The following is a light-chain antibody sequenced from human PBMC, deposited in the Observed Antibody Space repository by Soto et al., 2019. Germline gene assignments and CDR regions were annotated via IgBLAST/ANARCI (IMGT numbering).Light chain of an antibody. V-gene: IGLV1-44*01. Sequence: QSALTQPPSASGTPGQRVTISCSGSSSNIGSNTVNWYQQLPGTAPKLLIYSNNQRPSGVPDRFSGSKSGTSAALAISGLQSEDEADYYGAAWDDSLNGPVFGGGTKLTVL. CDR2: SNN. J-gene: IGLJ2*01. CDR1: SSNIGSNT. CDR3: AAWDDSLNGPV.